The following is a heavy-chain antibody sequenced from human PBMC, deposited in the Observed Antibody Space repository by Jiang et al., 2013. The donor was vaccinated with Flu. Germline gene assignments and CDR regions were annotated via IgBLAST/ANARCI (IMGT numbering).Heavy chain of an antibody. CDR3: ARDSAVPAAMGPLTRGWFDP. CDR1: GFTFSDYA. J-gene: IGHJ5*02. D-gene: IGHD2-2*01. Sequence: QLVESGGGVVQPGRSLGLSCAASGFTFSDYAMHWVRQAPGKGLEWVAVISYDGSNQYYADSVKGRFTISRDNSKNTLYLQMNSLRAEDTAVYYCARDSAVPAAMGPLTRGWFDPWGQGTLVTVSS. CDR2: ISYDGSNQ. V-gene: IGHV3-30-3*01.